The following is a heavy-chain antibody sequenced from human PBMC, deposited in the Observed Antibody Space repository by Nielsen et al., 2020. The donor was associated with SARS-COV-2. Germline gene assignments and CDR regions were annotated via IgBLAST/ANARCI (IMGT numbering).Heavy chain of an antibody. Sequence: KVSCKASGYTFTNYYMHWVRQMPGKGLEWMGIIYPDDSDTRYSPSFQGQVTNSADKSISTAYLQWSSLKASDTAMDYCARSRIAAAGTGAFDIWGQGTMVTVSS. CDR1: GYTFTNYY. D-gene: IGHD6-13*01. J-gene: IGHJ3*02. CDR3: ARSRIAAAGTGAFDI. CDR2: IYPDDSDT. V-gene: IGHV5-51*01.